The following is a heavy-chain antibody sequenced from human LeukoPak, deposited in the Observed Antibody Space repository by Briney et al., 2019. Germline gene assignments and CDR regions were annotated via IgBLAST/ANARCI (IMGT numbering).Heavy chain of an antibody. CDR1: GYTFTSHY. J-gene: IGHJ4*02. V-gene: IGHV1-18*01. Sequence: ASVKVSCKASGYTFTSHYMHWVRQAPGQGLEWMGWISAYNGNTNYAQKLQGRVTMTTDTSTSTAYMELRSLRSDDTAVYYCARTMYYDFWSGFSRNLDYWGQGTLVTVSS. CDR2: ISAYNGNT. CDR3: ARTMYYDFWSGFSRNLDY. D-gene: IGHD3-3*01.